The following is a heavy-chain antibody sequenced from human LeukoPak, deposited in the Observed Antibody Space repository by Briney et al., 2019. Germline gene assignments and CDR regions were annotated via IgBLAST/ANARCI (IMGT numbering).Heavy chain of an antibody. D-gene: IGHD2-15*01. J-gene: IGHJ6*02. CDR1: GFTFSSYS. CDR2: ISYDGSNK. V-gene: IGHV3-30*18. CDR3: AKDLEPYVVVVADNTYYYYGMDV. Sequence: GGSLRLSCAASGFTFSSYSMNWVRQAPGKGLEWVAVISYDGSNKYYADSVKGRFTISRDNSKNTLYLQMNSLRAEDTAVYYCAKDLEPYVVVVADNTYYYYGMDVWGQGTTVTVSS.